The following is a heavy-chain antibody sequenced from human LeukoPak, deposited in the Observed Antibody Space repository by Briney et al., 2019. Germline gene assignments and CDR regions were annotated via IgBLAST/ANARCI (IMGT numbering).Heavy chain of an antibody. CDR1: GFTFSSYE. J-gene: IGHJ3*02. Sequence: PGGSLRLSCAASGFTFSSYEMNWVRQPPGKGLEWIGEINHSGSTNYNPSLKSRVTISVDTSKNQFPLKLSSVTAADTAVYYCARHPTLRYFDWLAAFDIWGQGTMVTVSS. V-gene: IGHV4-34*01. CDR2: INHSGST. D-gene: IGHD3-9*01. CDR3: ARHPTLRYFDWLAAFDI.